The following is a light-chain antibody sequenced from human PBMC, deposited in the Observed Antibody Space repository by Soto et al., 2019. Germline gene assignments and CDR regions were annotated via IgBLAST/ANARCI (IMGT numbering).Light chain of an antibody. CDR1: SSDIGGYNY. CDR2: EVT. CDR3: SSYTTSGTLYV. V-gene: IGLV2-14*01. Sequence: QSALTQPASVSGSPGQSITISCTGTSSDIGGYNYVSWYQQHPGKAPKLLIYEVTNRPSGVSHRFSGSKSGNTASLTISGLQSDDEADYYCSSYTTSGTLYVFGSGTKLTVL. J-gene: IGLJ1*01.